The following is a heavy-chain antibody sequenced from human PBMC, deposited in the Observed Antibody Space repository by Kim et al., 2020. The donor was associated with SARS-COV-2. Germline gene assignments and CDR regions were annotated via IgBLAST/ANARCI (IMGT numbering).Heavy chain of an antibody. CDR1: GFTFSDYY. Sequence: GGSLRLSCAASGFTFSDYYMSWIRQAPGKGLEWVSYISSSGSTIYYADSVKGRFTISRDNAKNSLYLQMNSLRAEDTAVYYCASVPPITIFGVVNYEGYFQHWGQGTLVTVSS. J-gene: IGHJ1*01. V-gene: IGHV3-11*01. CDR2: ISSSGSTI. D-gene: IGHD3-3*01. CDR3: ASVPPITIFGVVNYEGYFQH.